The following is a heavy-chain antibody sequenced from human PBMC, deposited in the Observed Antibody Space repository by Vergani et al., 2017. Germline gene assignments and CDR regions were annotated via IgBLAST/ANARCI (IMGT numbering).Heavy chain of an antibody. Sequence: EVQLLESGGGLVQPGASLRLSCTVSGFTFTSYGISWVRQAPGKGLEWVSGISASGGSTYYTDSVKGRFIISRDISKNTLYLQMSSLRADDTAVYYCAKDRPRDWETPLFLFDDWGQGTLVAVSS. CDR1: GFTFTSYG. D-gene: IGHD1-26*01. J-gene: IGHJ4*02. CDR3: AKDRPRDWETPLFLFDD. CDR2: ISASGGST. V-gene: IGHV3-23*01.